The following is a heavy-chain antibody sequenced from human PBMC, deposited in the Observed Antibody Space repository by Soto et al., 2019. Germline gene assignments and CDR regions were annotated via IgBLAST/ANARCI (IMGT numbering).Heavy chain of an antibody. J-gene: IGHJ5*02. CDR2: IYPGDSDT. Sequence: PGESLKISCKGSGYSFTSYWIGWVRQMPGKGLEWMGIIYPGDSDTRYSPSFQGQVTISADKSISTAYLQWSSLKASDTAMYYCARSSEYYYDSSGYYWFDPWGQGTLVTVSS. CDR3: ARSSEYYYDSSGYYWFDP. CDR1: GYSFTSYW. V-gene: IGHV5-51*01. D-gene: IGHD3-22*01.